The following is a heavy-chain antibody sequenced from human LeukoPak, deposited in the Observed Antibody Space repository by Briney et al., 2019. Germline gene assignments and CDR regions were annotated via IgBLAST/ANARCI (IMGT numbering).Heavy chain of an antibody. CDR3: AKDQAFTIFGVVIPTFDY. V-gene: IGHV3-23*01. CDR2: ISGSGGST. D-gene: IGHD3-3*01. Sequence: GGSLRLSCAASGFTFSSYDMSWVRQAPGKGLEWVSAISGSGGSTYYADSVKGRFTISRDNSKNTLYLQMNSLRAEDTAVYYCAKDQAFTIFGVVIPTFDYWGQGTLVTVSS. CDR1: GFTFSSYD. J-gene: IGHJ4*02.